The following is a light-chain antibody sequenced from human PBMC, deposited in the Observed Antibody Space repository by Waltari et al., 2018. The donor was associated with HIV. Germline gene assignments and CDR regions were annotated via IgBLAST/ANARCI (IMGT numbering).Light chain of an antibody. CDR3: ESYTSTSVWV. Sequence: QSALTQPASVSGSPGQSITISCTGSSNDVGGYNYVSWYQQHPGKAPRLMIYDVSTRPSGVSDRCSGSKSGDTASLTISGLQPEDEADYYCESYTSTSVWVFGGGTRLTVL. J-gene: IGLJ3*02. V-gene: IGLV2-14*03. CDR2: DVS. CDR1: SNDVGGYNY.